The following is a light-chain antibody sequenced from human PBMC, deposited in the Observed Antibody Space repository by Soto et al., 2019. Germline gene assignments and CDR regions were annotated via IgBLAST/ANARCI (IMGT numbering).Light chain of an antibody. V-gene: IGKV3-11*01. CDR2: DTS. J-gene: IGKJ5*01. Sequence: EVVMTQSPATLSVSPGEGATLSCRASQGIGDTLAWYQHKAGQTPRLLIYDTSTRATGVPPRFSGSGSGTDFTLTISSLEPEDFAVYYCQQRSNWPQVTFGQGTRLEIK. CDR3: QQRSNWPQVT. CDR1: QGIGDT.